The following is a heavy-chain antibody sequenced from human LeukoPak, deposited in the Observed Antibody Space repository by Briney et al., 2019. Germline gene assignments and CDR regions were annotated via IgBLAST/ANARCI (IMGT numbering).Heavy chain of an antibody. CDR3: AREGRVSGYDFDC. V-gene: IGHV3-74*03. CDR2: INSDGSSI. D-gene: IGHD5-12*01. Sequence: GGSLRLSCAASGFTFSSYAMHWVRQAPGKGLVWVSRINSDGSSITYADSVKGRFTISRYNAKNTLYLQMNSLRVEDTAVYYCAREGRVSGYDFDCWGQGTLVTVSS. J-gene: IGHJ4*02. CDR1: GFTFSSYA.